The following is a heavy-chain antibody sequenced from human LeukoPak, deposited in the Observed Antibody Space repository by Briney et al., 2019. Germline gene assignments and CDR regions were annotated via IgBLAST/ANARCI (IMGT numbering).Heavy chain of an antibody. CDR3: AKAPSEELLIYFDY. V-gene: IGHV3-23*01. CDR1: GFTFSSYA. CDR2: ITGSGGTT. Sequence: GGSLRLSCAASGFTFSSYAMSWFRQAPGEGLEWVSGITGSGGTTYYADSVKGRFTISRDNSKNTLYLQMNSLRAEDTAVYYCAKAPSEELLIYFDYWGQGTLVTVSS. D-gene: IGHD1-26*01. J-gene: IGHJ4*02.